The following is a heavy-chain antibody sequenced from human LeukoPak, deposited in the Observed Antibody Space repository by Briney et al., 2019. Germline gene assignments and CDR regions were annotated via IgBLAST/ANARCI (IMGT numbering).Heavy chain of an antibody. Sequence: SVKVSCKASGGTFSSYAISWVRQAPGQGLEWMGGIIPIFGTANYAQKFQGRVTITADESTSTAYMELSSLRSEDTAVYYCARETPGPLGSGYGAFDIWGQGTMVTVSS. CDR3: ARETPGPLGSGYGAFDI. CDR2: IIPIFGTA. D-gene: IGHD3-22*01. J-gene: IGHJ3*02. V-gene: IGHV1-69*01. CDR1: GGTFSSYA.